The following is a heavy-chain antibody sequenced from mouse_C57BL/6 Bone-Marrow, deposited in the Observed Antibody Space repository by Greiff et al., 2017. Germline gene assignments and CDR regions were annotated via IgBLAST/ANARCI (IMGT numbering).Heavy chain of an antibody. D-gene: IGHD4-1*01. CDR3: ARDWDKNFDY. Sequence: QVQLQQPGAELVMPGASVKLSCKASGYTFTSYWMLWVKQRPGQGLEWIGEIDPSDSYTNYNQKFKGKSTLTVDKSSSTAYMQLSSLTSEDSAVYYCARDWDKNFDYWGQGTTLTVSS. J-gene: IGHJ2*01. CDR1: GYTFTSYW. CDR2: IDPSDSYT. V-gene: IGHV1-69*01.